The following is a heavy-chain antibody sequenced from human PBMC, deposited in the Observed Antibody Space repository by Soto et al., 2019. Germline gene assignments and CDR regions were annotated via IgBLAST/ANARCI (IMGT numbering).Heavy chain of an antibody. CDR1: GFTFSSYA. CDR2: ISYDGSNK. D-gene: IGHD6-19*01. Sequence: QVQLVESGGGVVQPGRSLRLSCAASGFTFSSYAMHWVRQAPGKGLEWVAVISYDGSNKYYADSVKGRFTISRDNSKNTLYLQMNSLRAEDTAVYYCARSQGRSSGWYRNYFDYWGQGTLVTVSS. CDR3: ARSQGRSSGWYRNYFDY. V-gene: IGHV3-30-3*01. J-gene: IGHJ4*02.